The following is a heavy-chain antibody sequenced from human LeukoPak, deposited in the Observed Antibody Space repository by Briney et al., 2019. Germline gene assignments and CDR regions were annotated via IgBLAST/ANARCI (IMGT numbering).Heavy chain of an antibody. D-gene: IGHD3-3*01. CDR1: GGSISSSSYY. V-gene: IGHV4-39*01. CDR3: ARLESGFKDATYMDV. CDR2: IYYSGST. Sequence: SETLSLTCTVSGGSISSSSYYWGWIRQPPGKGLEWIGSIYYSGSTYYNPSLKSRVTISVDTSKNQFSLKLSSVTAADTAVYYCARLESGFKDATYMDVWGKGTTVTVSS. J-gene: IGHJ6*03.